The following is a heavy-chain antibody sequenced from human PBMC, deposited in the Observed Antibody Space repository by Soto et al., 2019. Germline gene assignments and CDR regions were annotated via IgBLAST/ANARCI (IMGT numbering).Heavy chain of an antibody. V-gene: IGHV3-23*05. CDR3: AKGNGGYFDH. J-gene: IGHJ4*02. D-gene: IGHD3-16*01. Sequence: PGGSLRLSCIASGFSFSNYAMIWVRQAPGKGPEWVSSIEISGRATHYADAVKGRFTISRDDSKNAVYLQMNSLRGEDTAVYFCAKGNGGYFDHWGQGSLVTVSS. CDR1: GFSFSNYA. CDR2: IEISGRAT.